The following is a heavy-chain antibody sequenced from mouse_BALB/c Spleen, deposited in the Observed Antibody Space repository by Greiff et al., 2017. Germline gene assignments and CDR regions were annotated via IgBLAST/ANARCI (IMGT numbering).Heavy chain of an antibody. Sequence: EVKLVESGGGLVKPGGSLKLSCAASGFTFSSYAMSWVRQSPEKRLEWVAEISSGGSYTYYPDTVTGRFTISRDNAKNTLYLEMSSLRSEDTAMYYCARDQTVRFAYWGQGTLVTVSA. D-gene: IGHD1-1*01. V-gene: IGHV5-9-4*01. CDR3: ARDQTVRFAY. CDR2: ISSGGSYT. CDR1: GFTFSSYA. J-gene: IGHJ3*01.